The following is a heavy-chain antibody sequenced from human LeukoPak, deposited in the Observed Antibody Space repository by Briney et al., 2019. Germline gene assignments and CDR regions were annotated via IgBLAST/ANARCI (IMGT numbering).Heavy chain of an antibody. V-gene: IGHV3-30-3*01. CDR1: GFTFSSYA. J-gene: IGHJ4*02. D-gene: IGHD6-13*01. CDR2: ISYDGSNK. Sequence: GGSLRLSCAASGFTFSSYAMHWVRQAPGKGLEWVAVISYDGSNKYYADSVKGRFTISRDNSKNTLYLQMNSLRAEDTAVYYCARDPLGMAAAGKSFDYWGQGTLVTVSS. CDR3: ARDPLGMAAAGKSFDY.